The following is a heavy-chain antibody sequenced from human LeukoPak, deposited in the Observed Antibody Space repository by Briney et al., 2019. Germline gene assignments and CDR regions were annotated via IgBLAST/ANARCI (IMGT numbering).Heavy chain of an antibody. D-gene: IGHD1-26*01. J-gene: IGHJ6*03. CDR3: ARDPYSGTYGDTYYYYMDV. V-gene: IGHV3-48*04. CDR2: ISSSSSTI. CDR1: GFTFSSYS. Sequence: GGSLRLSCAASGFTFSSYSMNWVRQAPGKGLEWVSYISSSSSTIYYADSVKGRFTISRDNARNSLYLQMNSLRAEDTAVYYCARDPYSGTYGDTYYYYMDVWGKGTTVTISS.